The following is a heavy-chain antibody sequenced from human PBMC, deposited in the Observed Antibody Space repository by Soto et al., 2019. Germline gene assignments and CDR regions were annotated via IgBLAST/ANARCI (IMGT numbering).Heavy chain of an antibody. J-gene: IGHJ5*02. D-gene: IGHD6-6*01. CDR3: ARRRAARPGRFDP. V-gene: IGHV1-8*01. CDR1: GYTFTSYD. CDR2: MNPNSGNT. Sequence: EASVKVSCKASGYTFTSYDINWVRQATGQGLEWMGWMNPNSGNTGHAQKFQGRVTMTRNTSISKAYMELSSLRSEDTAVYYCARRRAARPGRFDPWGQGTLVTVSS.